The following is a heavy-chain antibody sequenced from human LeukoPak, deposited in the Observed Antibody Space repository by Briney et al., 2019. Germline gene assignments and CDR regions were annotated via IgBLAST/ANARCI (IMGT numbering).Heavy chain of an antibody. V-gene: IGHV3-30-3*01. J-gene: IGHJ4*02. CDR3: ARRGSSGCFDY. CDR1: GFTVSSNY. CDR2: ISYDESNK. D-gene: IGHD6-19*01. Sequence: PGGSLRLSCAASGFTVSSNYMSWVRQAPGKGLEWVAVISYDESNKYYADSVKGRFTISRDNSKNTLYLQMSSLRAEDTAVYYCARRGSSGCFDYWGQGTLVTVSS.